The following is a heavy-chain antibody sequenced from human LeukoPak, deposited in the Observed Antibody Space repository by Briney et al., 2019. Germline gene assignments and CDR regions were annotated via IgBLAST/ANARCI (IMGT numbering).Heavy chain of an antibody. Sequence: GRSLRLSCAAPGFNLSSYAMHRVRQAPAKGLERVAVISYDGRIKYYADSVKGRFTISRDNSKNTLYLQMNSLRAEDTAVYYCGNWNDERAWGQGTLVTVSS. CDR3: GNWNDERA. CDR2: ISYDGRIK. D-gene: IGHD1-1*01. J-gene: IGHJ5*02. V-gene: IGHV3-30-3*02. CDR1: GFNLSSYA.